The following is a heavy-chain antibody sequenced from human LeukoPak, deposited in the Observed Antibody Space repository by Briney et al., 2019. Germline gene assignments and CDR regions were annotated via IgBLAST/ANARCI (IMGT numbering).Heavy chain of an antibody. CDR3: ARGGIVATSAPVGFDP. CDR2: IKEDGSEK. V-gene: IGHV3-7*01. Sequence: GGSLRLSCAASGFTFSSYYMSWVRQAPGKGLEWVANIKEDGSEKYYVDSVKGRFTISRDNAKNSLYLQMNSLRAEDTAVYYCARGGIVATSAPVGFDPWGQGTLVTVSS. D-gene: IGHD5-12*01. CDR1: GFTFSSYY. J-gene: IGHJ5*02.